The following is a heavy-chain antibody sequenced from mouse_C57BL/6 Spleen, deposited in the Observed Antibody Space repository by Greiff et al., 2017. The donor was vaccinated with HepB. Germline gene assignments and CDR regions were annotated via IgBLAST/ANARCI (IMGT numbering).Heavy chain of an antibody. Sequence: VKLQQSGPELVKPGASVKISCKASGYAFSSSWMNWVKQRPGKGLEWIGRIYPGDGDTNYNGKFKGKATLTADKSSSTAYMQLSSLTSEDSAVYFFARWGTRDYFDYWGQGTTLTVSS. J-gene: IGHJ2*01. CDR3: ARWGTRDYFDY. V-gene: IGHV1-82*01. CDR1: GYAFSSSW. CDR2: IYPGDGDT. D-gene: IGHD3-3*01.